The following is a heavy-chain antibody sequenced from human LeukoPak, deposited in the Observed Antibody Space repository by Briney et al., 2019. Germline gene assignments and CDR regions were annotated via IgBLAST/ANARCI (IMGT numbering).Heavy chain of an antibody. V-gene: IGHV3-48*03. J-gene: IGHJ4*02. CDR3: ARGFCSGGSCYEYYFDY. CDR2: ISSSGSTI. Sequence: GGSLRLSCAAPGFTFSSYEMNWVRQAPGKGLEWVSYISSSGSTIYYADSVKGRFTISRDNAKNSLYLQMNSLRAEDTAVYYCARGFCSGGSCYEYYFDYWGQGTLVTVSS. D-gene: IGHD2-15*01. CDR1: GFTFSSYE.